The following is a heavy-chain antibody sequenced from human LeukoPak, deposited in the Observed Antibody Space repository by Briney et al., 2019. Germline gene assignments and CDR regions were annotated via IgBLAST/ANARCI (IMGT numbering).Heavy chain of an antibody. CDR2: IKQDGSEK. D-gene: IGHD5-18*01. CDR3: ARFSSYGFDAFDI. Sequence: PGGSLRLSCAASGFTFSNAWMSWVRQAPGKGLEWVANIKQDGSEKYYVDSVKGRFTISRDNAKNSLYLQMNSLRAEDTAVYYCARFSSYGFDAFDIWGQGTMVTVSS. V-gene: IGHV3-7*01. J-gene: IGHJ3*02. CDR1: GFTFSNAW.